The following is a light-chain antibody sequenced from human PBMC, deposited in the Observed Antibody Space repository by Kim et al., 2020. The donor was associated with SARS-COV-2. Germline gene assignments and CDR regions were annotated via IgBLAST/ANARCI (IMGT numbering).Light chain of an antibody. Sequence: QSALTQPPSVSGSPGQSVTISCTGTSSDVATYNRVSWYQQPPGTAPKLIIYEVINRPSGVPDRFSGSKSGNTASLTISGLQAEDEADYYCSSYTTTSTWVFGGGIQLTVL. V-gene: IGLV2-18*02. CDR3: SSYTTTSTWV. CDR2: EVI. J-gene: IGLJ3*02. CDR1: SSDVATYNR.